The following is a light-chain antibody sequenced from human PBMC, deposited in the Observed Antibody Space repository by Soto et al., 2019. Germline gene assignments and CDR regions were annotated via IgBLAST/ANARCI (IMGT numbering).Light chain of an antibody. V-gene: IGKV3-15*01. CDR3: QQYDNWPRT. CDR1: QSIINN. J-gene: IGKJ1*01. Sequence: EIVMTHSPATLSVSPCERATLSFRASQSIINNLAWYQQTPGQAPRLLIYGASTRATGIPARFSGSGSGTEFTLTISSLQSADFAVYYCQQYDNWPRTFGQGTKVDIK. CDR2: GAS.